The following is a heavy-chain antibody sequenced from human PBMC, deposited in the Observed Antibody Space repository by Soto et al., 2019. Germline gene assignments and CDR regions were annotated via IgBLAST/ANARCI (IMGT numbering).Heavy chain of an antibody. D-gene: IGHD3-10*01. CDR1: GYSFTSYW. V-gene: IGHV5-10-1*01. J-gene: IGHJ4*02. CDR2: IDPSDSYT. Sequence: PGESLKISCKGSGYSFTSYWISWVRQMPGKGLEWMGRIDPSDSYTNYSPSFQGHVTISADKSISTAYLQWSSLKASDTAVYYCAREPRLLIWFGELHDWGRGTLVTVSS. CDR3: AREPRLLIWFGELHD.